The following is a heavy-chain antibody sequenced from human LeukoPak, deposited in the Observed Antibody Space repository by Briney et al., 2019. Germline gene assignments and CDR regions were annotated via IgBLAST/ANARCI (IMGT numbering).Heavy chain of an antibody. CDR2: ISGSGSTI. Sequence: GGSLRLSCAASGFTFSSYEMNWVRQAPGKGLEWVSYISGSGSTIYYADSVKGRFTISRDNAKNSLHLQMISLRAEDTAVYYCARRGWDYYGSGSYYRPRGYYYYGMDVWGQGTTVTVSS. V-gene: IGHV3-48*03. D-gene: IGHD3-10*01. CDR3: ARRGWDYYGSGSYYRPRGYYYYGMDV. J-gene: IGHJ6*02. CDR1: GFTFSSYE.